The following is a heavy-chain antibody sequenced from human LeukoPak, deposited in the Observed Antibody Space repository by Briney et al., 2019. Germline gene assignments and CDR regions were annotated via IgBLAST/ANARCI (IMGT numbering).Heavy chain of an antibody. V-gene: IGHV1-69*04. CDR1: GCPFSRYA. J-gene: IGHJ4*02. CDR3: ARVLGGYDMFRPFDY. D-gene: IGHD3-9*01. Sequence: LVKVCCKASGCPFSRYAISWVRRAPGQGLEWMGRVIPILRIANYAQNFQGRVTITAGKPTSSAYMELSSLRSEDTAVYYCARVLGGYDMFRPFDYWGQGTLVTVSS. CDR2: VIPILRIA.